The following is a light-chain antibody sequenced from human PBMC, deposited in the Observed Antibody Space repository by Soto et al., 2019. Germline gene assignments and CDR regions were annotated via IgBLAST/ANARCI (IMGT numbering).Light chain of an antibody. V-gene: IGKV1-9*01. CDR1: QGISSY. Sequence: IQLTQSPSSLSASVGDRVTITCRASQGISSYLAWYQQKPGKAPKLLIYAASTLQSGVPSRFSGSGSGTDFTLTIPSLQPEDFATYYCQHITSYPPPFGQGTRLEIK. CDR2: AAS. J-gene: IGKJ5*01. CDR3: QHITSYPPP.